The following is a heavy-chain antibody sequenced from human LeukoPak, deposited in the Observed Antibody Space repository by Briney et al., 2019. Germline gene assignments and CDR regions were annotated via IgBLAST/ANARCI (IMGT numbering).Heavy chain of an antibody. J-gene: IGHJ5*02. D-gene: IGHD2-2*01. CDR3: ACRYCSSTSCYGERFDP. Sequence: PGGSLRLSCAASRFTFSNYWMSWVRQAPGKGLEWVANIKQDGSEKYYVASVKGRFTISRDNAKNSLYLQMNSLRAEDTAVYYCACRYCSSTSCYGERFDPWREGTLVTVSS. V-gene: IGHV3-7*01. CDR1: RFTFSNYW. CDR2: IKQDGSEK.